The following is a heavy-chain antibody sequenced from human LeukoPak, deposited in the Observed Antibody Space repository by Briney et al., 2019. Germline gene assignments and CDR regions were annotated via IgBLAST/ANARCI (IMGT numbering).Heavy chain of an antibody. CDR1: GFTFSSYA. J-gene: IGHJ6*02. Sequence: PGGSLRLSCAASGFTFSSYAMGWVHLPPGKGMGWVSAISVSGGSTYYADSVKGRFTISRDNSQNTLYLQMNSLRAEDTAVYYCAKACGYCSGGSWPTKYYYYYYGMDVWGQGTTVTVSS. CDR2: ISVSGGST. D-gene: IGHD2-15*01. CDR3: AKACGYCSGGSWPTKYYYYYYGMDV. V-gene: IGHV3-23*01.